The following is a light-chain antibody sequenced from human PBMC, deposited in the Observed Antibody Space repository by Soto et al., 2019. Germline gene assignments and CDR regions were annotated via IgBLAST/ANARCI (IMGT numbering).Light chain of an antibody. V-gene: IGKV1-5*03. J-gene: IGKJ1*01. CDR1: QSISSW. Sequence: DIQMTQSPFTLSASVGDRVTITCRASQSISSWLAWYQQKPGKAPKLLIYKASTLESGVPTNFSGSGSGTEFTLTNSSLQPEDFATYYCQQYNSYPWTFGQGTKVDVK. CDR3: QQYNSYPWT. CDR2: KAS.